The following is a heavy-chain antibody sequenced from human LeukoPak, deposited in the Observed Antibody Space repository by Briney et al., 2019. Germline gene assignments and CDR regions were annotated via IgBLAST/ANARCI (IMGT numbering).Heavy chain of an antibody. CDR2: ISAYNGNT. D-gene: IGHD3-10*01. CDR1: GYTFTSYG. CDR3: ARVLPYYYGSGLPWGFFDY. Sequence: ASVKVSCKASGYTFTSYGISWVRQAPGQGREWMGWISAYNGNTNYAQKLQGRVTMTTDTSTSTAYMELRSLRSDDTAVYSCARVLPYYYGSGLPWGFFDYRGQGTLVTVSS. J-gene: IGHJ4*02. V-gene: IGHV1-18*01.